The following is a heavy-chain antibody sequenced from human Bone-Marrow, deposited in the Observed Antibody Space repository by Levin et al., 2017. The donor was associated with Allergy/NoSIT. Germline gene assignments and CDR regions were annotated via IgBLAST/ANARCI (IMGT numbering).Heavy chain of an antibody. D-gene: IGHD6-13*01. Sequence: SETLSLTCTVSGGSISSGGYYWSWIRQHPGKGLEWIGYIYYSGSTYYNPSLKSRVTISVDTSKNQFSLKLSSVTAADTAVYYCARDKVGSSSRSGEYFDYWGQGTLVTVSS. CDR1: GGSISSGGYY. J-gene: IGHJ4*02. V-gene: IGHV4-31*03. CDR3: ARDKVGSSSRSGEYFDY. CDR2: IYYSGST.